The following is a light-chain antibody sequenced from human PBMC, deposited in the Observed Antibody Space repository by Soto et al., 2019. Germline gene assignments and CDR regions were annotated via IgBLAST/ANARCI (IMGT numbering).Light chain of an antibody. CDR3: GTWDSSLSAVV. CDR2: DNN. CDR1: SSNIGNNY. V-gene: IGLV1-51*01. Sequence: QSVLTQPPSVSAAPGQTVTISCSGSSSNIGNNYVSWYQQLPGTAPKLLIYDNNKRPSGIPDRFSGSKSGTSATLGITGLQTGDKADYYCGTWDSSLSAVVFGGGTKVTVL. J-gene: IGLJ2*01.